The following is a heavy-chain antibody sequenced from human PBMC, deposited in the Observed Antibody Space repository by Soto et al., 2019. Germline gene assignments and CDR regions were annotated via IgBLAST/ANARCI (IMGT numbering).Heavy chain of an antibody. CDR2: INHSGST. Sequence: WETLSLTCAVYGGSFSGYYWSWIRQPPGKGLEWIGEINHSGSTNYNPSLKSRVTISVDTSKNQFSLKLSSVTAADTAVFYCARSPRHIVSTPHDYWGQGTLVTVSS. V-gene: IGHV4-34*01. CDR1: GGSFSGYY. CDR3: ARSPRHIVSTPHDY. J-gene: IGHJ4*02. D-gene: IGHD5-12*01.